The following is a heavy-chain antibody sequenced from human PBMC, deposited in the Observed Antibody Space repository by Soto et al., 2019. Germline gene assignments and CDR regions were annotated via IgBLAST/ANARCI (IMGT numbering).Heavy chain of an antibody. V-gene: IGHV3-30*18. J-gene: IGHJ6*02. Sequence: QAQLMESGGGVVQAGRSLRLSCAASEFTFSSYAMHWVRQAPGKGLEWVALISSDGSQKYYADSVMGRCLISRDNSLKMLYLRVDNVRDGDTDVYYCAKDQTYIGTAVYDVWGQGTTVTVSS. CDR1: EFTFSSYA. D-gene: IGHD2-21*02. CDR2: ISSDGSQK. CDR3: AKDQTYIGTAVYDV.